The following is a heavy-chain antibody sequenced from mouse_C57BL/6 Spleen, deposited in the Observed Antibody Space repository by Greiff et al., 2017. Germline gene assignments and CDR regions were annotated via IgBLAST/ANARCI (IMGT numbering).Heavy chain of an antibody. J-gene: IGHJ3*01. Sequence: VQLQQSGAELVRPGASVKLSCTASGFNIKDYYMHWVKQRPEQGLEWIGRIDPEDGDTEYAPKFQGKATMTADTSSNTAYLQLSSLTSEDTAVYYCTTSDSSGYSAWFAYWGQGTLVTVSA. CDR1: GFNIKDYY. V-gene: IGHV14-1*01. CDR2: IDPEDGDT. D-gene: IGHD3-2*02. CDR3: TTSDSSGYSAWFAY.